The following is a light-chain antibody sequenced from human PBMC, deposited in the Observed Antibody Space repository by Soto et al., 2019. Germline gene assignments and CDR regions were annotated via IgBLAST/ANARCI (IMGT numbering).Light chain of an antibody. CDR3: QSYDSSRSGYV. CDR1: SSNIGAGYD. J-gene: IGLJ1*01. V-gene: IGLV1-40*01. CDR2: GNS. Sequence: QSVLTQPPSVSGAPGQRVTISCTGSSSNIGAGYDVHWYQQLPGTAPKLLIYGNSNRPSGVPDRFSGSKSGTSASLAITGLQAEDDADYYCQSYDSSRSGYVFGTVTKLTVL.